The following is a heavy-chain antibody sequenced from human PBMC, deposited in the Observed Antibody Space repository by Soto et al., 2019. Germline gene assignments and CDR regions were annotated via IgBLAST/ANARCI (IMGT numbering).Heavy chain of an antibody. CDR2: IWYDGSNK. V-gene: IGHV3-33*01. CDR3: ARQWLVVAFDI. CDR1: GFTFSSYG. D-gene: IGHD6-19*01. Sequence: PGGSLRLSCAASGFTFSSYGMHWVRQAPGKGLEWVAVIWYDGSNKYYADSVKGRFTISRDNSKNTLYLQMNSLRAEDTAVYYCARQWLVVAFDIWGQGTMVTVSS. J-gene: IGHJ3*02.